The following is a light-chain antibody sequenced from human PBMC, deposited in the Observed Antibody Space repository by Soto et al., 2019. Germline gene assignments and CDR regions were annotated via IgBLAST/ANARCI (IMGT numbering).Light chain of an antibody. V-gene: IGKV1-39*01. CDR3: QQSYSTPHT. CDR1: QSISSY. J-gene: IGKJ1*01. CDR2: AAS. Sequence: VGYTVTITCQASQSISSYLNWYQQKPGKAPKLLIYAASSLQSGVPSRFSGSGSGTDFTLTISSLQPEDFATYYCQQSYSTPHTFGQGTKVDIK.